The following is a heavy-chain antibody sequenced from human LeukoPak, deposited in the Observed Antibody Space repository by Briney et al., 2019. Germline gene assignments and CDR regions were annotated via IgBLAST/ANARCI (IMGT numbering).Heavy chain of an antibody. J-gene: IGHJ4*02. D-gene: IGHD6-19*01. V-gene: IGHV1-58*01. Sequence: GASVKVSCKASGFTFTSSALQWVRQARGQRLEWIGWIVVGSGNTNYAQKFQERVTITRDMSTSTAYMELSSLRSEDTAVYYCAADQGSGWYVWGQGTLVTVSS. CDR3: AADQGSGWYV. CDR1: GFTFTSSA. CDR2: IVVGSGNT.